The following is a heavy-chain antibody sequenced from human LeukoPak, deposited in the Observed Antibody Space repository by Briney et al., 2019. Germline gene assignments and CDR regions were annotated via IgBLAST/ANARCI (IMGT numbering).Heavy chain of an antibody. Sequence: GGSLRLSCAASGFTFSNYSMNWVRQAPGKGLEWVSYISSSSSTIYYADSVKGRFTISRDNAKNSLYLQMNSLRDEDTAVYYCAMDSSSWAYYYYYMDVWGKGTTVTVPS. D-gene: IGHD6-13*01. CDR3: AMDSSSWAYYYYYMDV. CDR2: ISSSSSTI. J-gene: IGHJ6*03. CDR1: GFTFSNYS. V-gene: IGHV3-48*02.